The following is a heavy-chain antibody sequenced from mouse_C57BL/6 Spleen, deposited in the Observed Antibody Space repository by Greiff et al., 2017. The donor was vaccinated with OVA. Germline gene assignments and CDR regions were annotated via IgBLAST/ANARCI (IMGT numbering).Heavy chain of an antibody. CDR2: IDPSDSET. D-gene: IGHD2-3*01. CDR3: ARGWLLLYYFDY. J-gene: IGHJ2*01. CDR1: GYTFTSYW. Sequence: VQLQQPGAELVRPGSSVKLSCKASGYTFTSYWMHWVKQRPIQGLEWIGNIDPSDSETHYNQKFKDKATLTVDKSSSTAYMQLSSLTSEDSAVYYCARGWLLLYYFDYWGQGTTLTVSS. V-gene: IGHV1-52*01.